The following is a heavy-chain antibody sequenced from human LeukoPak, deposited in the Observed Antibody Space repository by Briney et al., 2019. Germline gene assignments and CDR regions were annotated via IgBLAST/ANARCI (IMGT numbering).Heavy chain of an antibody. CDR3: ARECTVGAPDF. V-gene: IGHV3-66*01. CDR2: IYSGGNS. CDR1: GFTVSSNY. J-gene: IGHJ4*02. D-gene: IGHD1-26*01. Sequence: PGGSLRLSCAASGFTVSSNYMSWVRQAPGKGLEWVSVIYSGGNSYYADSVKGRFTISRDNSKNTLYLQMNSLRAEDTALYYCARECTVGAPDFWGQGTLVTVSS.